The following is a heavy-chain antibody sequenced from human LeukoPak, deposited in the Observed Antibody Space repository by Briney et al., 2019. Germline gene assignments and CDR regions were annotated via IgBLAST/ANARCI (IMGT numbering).Heavy chain of an antibody. J-gene: IGHJ5*02. CDR2: IIPIFGTA. CDR1: RRTFSSYA. Sequence: EASVKVSCKACRRTFSSYAISWVRQAPGQGVEWMGGIIPIFGTANYAQKFQGRVTITADESTSTAYMELSSMRSEDTAVYYCAREALDEIVVVPAAIMGNWFDPWGQGTLVTVSS. V-gene: IGHV1-69*13. CDR3: AREALDEIVVVPAAIMGNWFDP. D-gene: IGHD2-2*02.